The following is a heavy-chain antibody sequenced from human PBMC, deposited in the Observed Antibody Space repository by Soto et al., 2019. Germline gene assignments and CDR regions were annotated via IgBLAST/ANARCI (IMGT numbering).Heavy chain of an antibody. J-gene: IGHJ3*02. CDR1: GFTFSSYS. CDR2: ISYDGSNK. V-gene: IGHV3-30*03. CDR3: ARSIAAPPHSPDAFDI. D-gene: IGHD6-6*01. Sequence: PGGSLRLSCAASGFTFSSYSMNWVRQAPGKGLEWVAVISYDGSNKYYADSVKGRFTISRDNSKNTLYLQMNSLRAEDTAVYYCARSIAAPPHSPDAFDIWGQGTMVTVSS.